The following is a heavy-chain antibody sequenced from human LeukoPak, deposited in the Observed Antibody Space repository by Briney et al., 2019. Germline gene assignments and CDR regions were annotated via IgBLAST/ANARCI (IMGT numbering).Heavy chain of an antibody. J-gene: IGHJ4*02. CDR3: ARGDTAMVSFDY. V-gene: IGHV4-31*03. CDR1: GGSISSGGYY. CDR2: IYYSGRT. Sequence: SQTLSLTCTVSGGSISSGGYYWSWIRQHPGKGLEWIGYIYYSGRTSYNPSLNSRVTISVDTSKNQFSLKLSSVTAADTAVYYCARGDTAMVSFDYWGQGTLVTVSS. D-gene: IGHD5-18*01.